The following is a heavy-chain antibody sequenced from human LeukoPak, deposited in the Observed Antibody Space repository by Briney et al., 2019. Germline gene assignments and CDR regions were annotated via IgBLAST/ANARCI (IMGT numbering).Heavy chain of an antibody. V-gene: IGHV1-2*02. CDR2: IKPNSGGT. CDR3: ARDLTRYSSSWCGYFQH. J-gene: IGHJ1*01. CDR1: GYTFTGYY. D-gene: IGHD6-13*01. Sequence: ASVKVSCKASGYTFTGYYMHWVRQAPGQGLEWMGWIKPNSGGTNYAQKFQGRVTMTRDTSISTAYMELSRLRSDDTAVYYCARDLTRYSSSWCGYFQHWGQGTLVTVSS.